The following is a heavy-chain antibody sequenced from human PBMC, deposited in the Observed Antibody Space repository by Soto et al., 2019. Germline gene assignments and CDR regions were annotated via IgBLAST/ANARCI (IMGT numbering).Heavy chain of an antibody. Sequence: GALRLSCAASGFTFSSYAMSWVRQAPGKGLEWVSAISGSGGSTYYADSVKGRFTISRDNSKNTLYLQMNSLRAEDTAVYYCAKDPCSGGSCYYFDYWGQGTLVTVSS. CDR2: ISGSGGST. D-gene: IGHD2-15*01. CDR1: GFTFSSYA. CDR3: AKDPCSGGSCYYFDY. J-gene: IGHJ4*02. V-gene: IGHV3-23*01.